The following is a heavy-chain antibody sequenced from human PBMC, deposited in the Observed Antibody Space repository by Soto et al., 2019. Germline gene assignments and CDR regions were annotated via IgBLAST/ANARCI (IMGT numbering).Heavy chain of an antibody. CDR1: GGSITNHY. Sequence: PSESLSVTCTVSGGSITNHYWTWIRQPAGKGLEWIGRIFTTGSTNYNPSLKSRLTMSVDTSKNQFSLKLNSVTAADTALYFCARQTAFISSWFDYWGHGTLVTVSS. J-gene: IGHJ5*01. CDR3: ARQTAFISSWFDY. V-gene: IGHV4-4*07. CDR2: IFTTGST. D-gene: IGHD6-13*01.